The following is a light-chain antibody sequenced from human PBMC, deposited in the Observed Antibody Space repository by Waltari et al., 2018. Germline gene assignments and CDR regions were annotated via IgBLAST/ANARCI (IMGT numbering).Light chain of an antibody. CDR2: EVS. CDR1: SSDVGGYNY. Sequence: QSALTQPPSASGSPGQSVTISCTGTSSDVGGYNYASWYQQHPGEAPKVIIYEVSKRPSGVPDRFSGSKSGNTASLIVSGLQAEDEADYYCISYAGSNNVVFGGGTKLIVL. CDR3: ISYAGSNNVV. J-gene: IGLJ2*01. V-gene: IGLV2-8*01.